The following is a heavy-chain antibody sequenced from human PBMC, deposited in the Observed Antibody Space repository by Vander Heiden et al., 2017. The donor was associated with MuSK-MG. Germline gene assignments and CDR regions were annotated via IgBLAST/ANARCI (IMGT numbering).Heavy chain of an antibody. J-gene: IGHJ5*02. V-gene: IGHV3-15*01. CDR1: GFTFSNAW. CDR2: IKSKTDGGTT. D-gene: IGHD4-17*01. CDR3: TTDFIDDYGKTGEFDP. Sequence: EVQLVESGGGLVKPGGSLRLSCAASGFTFSNAWMSWVRQAPGKGLEWVGRIKSKTDGGTTDYAAPVKGRFTISRDDSKNTLYLQMNSLKTEDTAVYYCTTDFIDDYGKTGEFDPWGQGTLVTVSS.